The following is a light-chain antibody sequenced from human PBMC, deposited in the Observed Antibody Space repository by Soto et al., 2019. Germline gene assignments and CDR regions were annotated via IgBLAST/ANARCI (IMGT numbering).Light chain of an antibody. J-gene: IGKJ2*01. V-gene: IGKV4-1*01. CDR2: WAS. Sequence: DIVMTQSPDSLAVSLGERATINCRSSQSLLSSNKNYLIWYQQKPGQPPKLLIYWASTRESGVPDRFGGSGSGTDFTLTISSLQAEDVAVYYCQQHYNTPYTFGQGTNLEIK. CDR1: QSLLSSNKNY. CDR3: QQHYNTPYT.